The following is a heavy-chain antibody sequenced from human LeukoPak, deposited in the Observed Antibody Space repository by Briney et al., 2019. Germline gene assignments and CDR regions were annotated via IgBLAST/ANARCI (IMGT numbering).Heavy chain of an antibody. CDR1: RFTFSSYA. CDR3: AKVRADYGSGSYYFDY. D-gene: IGHD3-10*01. V-gene: IGHV3-23*01. Sequence: GGSLRLSCAASRFTFSSYAMSWVRQAPGEGLEWVPAISGSGGSTYYADSVKGRFTISRDNSKNTLYLQMNSLRAEDTAVYYCAKVRADYGSGSYYFDYWGQGTLVTVSS. J-gene: IGHJ4*02. CDR2: ISGSGGST.